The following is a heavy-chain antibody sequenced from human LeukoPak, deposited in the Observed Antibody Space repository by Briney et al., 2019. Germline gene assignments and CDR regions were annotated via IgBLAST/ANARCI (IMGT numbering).Heavy chain of an antibody. V-gene: IGHV3-33*01. J-gene: IGHJ4*02. CDR1: GFTFSSYG. CDR3: ARDTQQLGGLDY. D-gene: IGHD6-13*01. CDR2: IWYDGSNK. Sequence: PGGSLRLSCAASGFTFSSYGMHWVRQAPGKGLGWVAVIWYDGSNKYYADSVKGRFTISRDNSKNTLYLQMNSLRAEDTAVYYCARDTQQLGGLDYWGQGTLVTVSS.